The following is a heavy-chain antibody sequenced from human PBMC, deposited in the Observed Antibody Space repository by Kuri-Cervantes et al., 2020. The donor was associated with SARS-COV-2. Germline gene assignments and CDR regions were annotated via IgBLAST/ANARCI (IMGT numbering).Heavy chain of an antibody. CDR3: ASPAGTHPQYAFDI. Sequence: SVKVSCKASGGTFSSYAISWVRQAPGQGLEWMGRIIPIFGTANYAQKFQCRVTITADESTSTAYMELSSLRSEDTAVYYCASPAGTHPQYAFDIWGQGTMVTVSS. CDR1: GGTFSSYA. CDR2: IIPIFGTA. D-gene: IGHD1-14*01. J-gene: IGHJ3*02. V-gene: IGHV1-69*13.